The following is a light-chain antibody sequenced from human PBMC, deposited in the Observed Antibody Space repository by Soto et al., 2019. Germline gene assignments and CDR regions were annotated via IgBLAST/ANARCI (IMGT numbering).Light chain of an antibody. V-gene: IGLV1-47*01. Sequence: QSALTQPPSASGTPGQSLTISCAGTSSNIGSHYVDWYQHLPGTAPKLLMFWDGQQPSGVPDRCFGSKSGTSASLAISGLRSADEAHYYCSGWDASLTGWVFGGGTKLTVL. J-gene: IGLJ3*02. CDR1: SSNIGSHY. CDR2: WDG. CDR3: SGWDASLTGWV.